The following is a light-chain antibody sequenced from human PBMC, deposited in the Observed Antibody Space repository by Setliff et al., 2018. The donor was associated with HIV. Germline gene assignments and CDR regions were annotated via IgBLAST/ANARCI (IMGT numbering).Light chain of an antibody. CDR3: ASYRSPATYV. V-gene: IGLV2-11*01. J-gene: IGLJ1*01. Sequence: QSVLTQPRSVSGSPGQSVTISCTGTSRDVGAYNYVSWYQQHPGTAPKFMIYDVNKRPSGVPDRFSGSKSGNTASLTISGLQTEDEADYFCASYRSPATYVFGIGTKVTVL. CDR1: SRDVGAYNY. CDR2: DVN.